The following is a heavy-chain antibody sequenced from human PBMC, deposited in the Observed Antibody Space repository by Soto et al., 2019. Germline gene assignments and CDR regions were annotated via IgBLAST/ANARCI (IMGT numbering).Heavy chain of an antibody. Sequence: SETLSLTCTVSGGSISSGDYYWSWIRQPPGKGLEWIGYIYYSGSTYYNPSLDSRITISVDTSKNQFSLKLSSVTDADTAVYYCAREGLRYYDMDVWGQGTMVTVSS. CDR3: AREGLRYYDMDV. V-gene: IGHV4-30-4*01. J-gene: IGHJ6*02. D-gene: IGHD2-15*01. CDR2: IYYSGST. CDR1: GGSISSGDYY.